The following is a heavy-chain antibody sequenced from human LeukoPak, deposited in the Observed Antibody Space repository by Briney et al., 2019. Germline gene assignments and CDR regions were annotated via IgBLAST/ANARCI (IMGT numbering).Heavy chain of an antibody. CDR2: IIPILGTA. CDR3: ARDVDYSDAFDI. Sequence: GASVKVSCTASGGTFSSYAISWVRQAPGQGLEWMGGIIPILGTANYAQKSQGRVTITADESTSTAYMELSSLRSEDTAVYYCARDVDYSDAFDIWGQGTMVTVSS. V-gene: IGHV1-69*01. J-gene: IGHJ3*02. CDR1: GGTFSSYA. D-gene: IGHD2-15*01.